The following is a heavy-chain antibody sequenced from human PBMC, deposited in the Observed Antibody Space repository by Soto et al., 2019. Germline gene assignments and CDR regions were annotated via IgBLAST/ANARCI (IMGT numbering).Heavy chain of an antibody. V-gene: IGHV3-64D*08. CDR2: ISSNGGST. D-gene: IGHD6-6*01. CDR1: GFTFSSYA. CDR3: VKEGRYSSSSRQDYYYGMDV. J-gene: IGHJ6*02. Sequence: GGSLRLSCSASGFTFSSYAMHWVRQAPGKGLEYVSAISSNGGSTYYADSVKGRFTISRDNSKNTLYLQMSSLRAEDTAVYYCVKEGRYSSSSRQDYYYGMDVWGQGTTVTVSS.